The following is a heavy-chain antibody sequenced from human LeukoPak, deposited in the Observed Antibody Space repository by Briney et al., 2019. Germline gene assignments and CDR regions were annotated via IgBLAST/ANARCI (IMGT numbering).Heavy chain of an antibody. Sequence: SETLSLTCAVYGGSFSGYYWSWIRQPPGKGLEWIGEINHSGSTNYNPSLKSRVTISVDTSKNQFSLKLSSMTAADTAVYYCARGVAADYWGQGTLVTVSS. J-gene: IGHJ4*02. CDR2: INHSGST. D-gene: IGHD6-13*01. V-gene: IGHV4-34*01. CDR1: GGSFSGYY. CDR3: ARGVAADY.